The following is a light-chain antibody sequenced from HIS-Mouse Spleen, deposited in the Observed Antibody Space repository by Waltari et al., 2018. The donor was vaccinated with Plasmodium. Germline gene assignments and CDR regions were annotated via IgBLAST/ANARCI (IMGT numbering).Light chain of an antibody. CDR3: QQSYSTPQLT. V-gene: IGKV3-20*01. J-gene: IGKJ4*01. CDR1: QSVSSSY. CDR2: GAS. Sequence: EIVLTQSPGTLSLSPGERATLSCRASQSVSSSYLAWYQQKPGQAPRLLIYGASSRATGIPDRFSGSGSGTDFTLTISRLEPEDFATYYCQQSYSTPQLTFGGGTKVEIK.